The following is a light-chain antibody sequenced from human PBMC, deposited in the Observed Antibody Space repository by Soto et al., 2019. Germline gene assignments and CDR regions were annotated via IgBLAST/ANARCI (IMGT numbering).Light chain of an antibody. Sequence: DLQMTQSPSTPSASVGDRVNLTCRASQSISSWLAWYQRKPGKAPKLLIYDASSLESGVPSRFSGSGSGTEFTLTISSLQPDDFATYYCQQYNTYSTFGQGTRLEIK. CDR1: QSISSW. CDR3: QQYNTYST. V-gene: IGKV1-5*01. J-gene: IGKJ5*01. CDR2: DAS.